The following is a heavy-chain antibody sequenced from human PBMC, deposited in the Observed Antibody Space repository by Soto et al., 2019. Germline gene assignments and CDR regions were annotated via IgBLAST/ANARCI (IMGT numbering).Heavy chain of an antibody. V-gene: IGHV3-66*01. CDR3: ARARGGGYSGPSLVLDV. Sequence: GGSLRLSCAASGFTVSSNYMSWVRQAPGKGLEWVSVIYSGGSTYYADSVKGRFTISRDNSKNTLYLQMNSLRAEDTAVYYWARARGGGYSGPSLVLDVWGKGTTVTVSS. J-gene: IGHJ6*04. CDR1: GFTVSSNY. D-gene: IGHD5-12*01. CDR2: IYSGGST.